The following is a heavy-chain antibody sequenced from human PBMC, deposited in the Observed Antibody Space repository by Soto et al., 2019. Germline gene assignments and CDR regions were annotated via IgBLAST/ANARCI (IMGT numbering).Heavy chain of an antibody. CDR1: GGSISSGGYY. V-gene: IGHV4-31*03. J-gene: IGHJ4*02. Sequence: QVQLQESGPGLVKPSQTLSLTCTVSGGSISSGGYYWSWIRQHPGKGLEWIGYIYYSGSTYYNPSLKSRVTISVDTSKNQFSLKLSSVTAADTAVYYCARVIRQSTSCYNLDYWGQGTLVTVSS. CDR3: ARVIRQSTSCYNLDY. CDR2: IYYSGST. D-gene: IGHD2-2*01.